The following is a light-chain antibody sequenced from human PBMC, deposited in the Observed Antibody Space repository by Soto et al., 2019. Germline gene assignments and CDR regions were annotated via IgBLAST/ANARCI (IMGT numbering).Light chain of an antibody. Sequence: DIQMTQSPSSLSASVGDRVIITCRASQGIRTDLSWHQQKPGEAPKRLIYAASRLQSGVPSRIRGSGSGTEFTLTISRLQPEDFATYYCLQHISYPLTFGPGTKVEI. CDR3: LQHISYPLT. CDR2: AAS. CDR1: QGIRTD. J-gene: IGKJ3*01. V-gene: IGKV1-17*01.